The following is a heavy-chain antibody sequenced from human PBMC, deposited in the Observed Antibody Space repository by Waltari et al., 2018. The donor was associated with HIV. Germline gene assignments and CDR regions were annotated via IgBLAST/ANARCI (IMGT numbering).Heavy chain of an antibody. CDR3: AKSQGSGTYYYGMDV. Sequence: EVQLLESGGGLVQPGGSLRPSCAASGFTFSSYAMSWVRQAPGKGLEWVSAISGSGGSTYYADSVKGRFTISRDNSKNTLYLQMNSLRAEDTAVYYCAKSQGSGTYYYGMDVWGQGTTVTVSS. CDR2: ISGSGGST. J-gene: IGHJ6*02. D-gene: IGHD3-10*01. CDR1: GFTFSSYA. V-gene: IGHV3-23*01.